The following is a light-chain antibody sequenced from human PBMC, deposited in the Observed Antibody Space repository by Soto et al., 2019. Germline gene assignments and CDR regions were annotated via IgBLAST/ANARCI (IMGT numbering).Light chain of an antibody. CDR1: QSVSSSN. V-gene: IGKV3-20*01. CDR3: QQYGSSPIT. J-gene: IGKJ5*01. Sequence: EIVLTQSPGTLSLSPGERATLSCRASQSVSSSNLAWYQQKPGQAPRLLIYGASNRASGIPVRVSGGGSGTDFTLTISRLEPEDFALYYCQQYGSSPITFGQGTRLEMK. CDR2: GAS.